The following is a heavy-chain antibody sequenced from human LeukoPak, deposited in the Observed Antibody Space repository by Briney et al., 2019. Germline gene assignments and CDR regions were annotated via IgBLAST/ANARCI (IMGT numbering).Heavy chain of an antibody. J-gene: IGHJ4*02. CDR3: ARGPSSGWSIDY. CDR1: GGSSSSYY. CDR2: INHGGST. V-gene: IGHV4-34*01. Sequence: ASETLSLTCAVYGGSSSSYYWSWIRQPPGKGLEWIGEINHGGSTNYNPSLKSRVTISVDTSKNQFSLKLSSVTAADTAVYYCARGPSSGWSIDYWGQGTLVTVSS. D-gene: IGHD6-19*01.